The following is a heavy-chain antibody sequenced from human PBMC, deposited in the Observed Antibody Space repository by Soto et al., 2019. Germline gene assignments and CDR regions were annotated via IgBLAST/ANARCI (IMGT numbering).Heavy chain of an antibody. J-gene: IGHJ3*02. CDR2: ISAYNGNT. CDR1: GYTFTSYG. CDR3: ARESDTVVVVAATPHDAFDI. D-gene: IGHD2-15*01. V-gene: IGHV1-18*04. Sequence: GASVKVSCKASGYTFTSYGISWVRQAPGQGLEWMGWISAYNGNTNYAQKLQGRVTMTTDTSTSTAYMELRSLRSDDTAVYYCARESDTVVVVAATPHDAFDIWGQGTMVTVSS.